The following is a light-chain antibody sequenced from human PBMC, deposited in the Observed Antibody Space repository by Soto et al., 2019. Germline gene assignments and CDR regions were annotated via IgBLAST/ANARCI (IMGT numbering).Light chain of an antibody. Sequence: QSVLTQPPSMSGAPGQRVTISCTGSSSDIGAGYDVHWYQQFPGTAPKLLIYSNINRPSGVPDRFSGSKSGTSASLAITGLQAEDEADYYCQSYDSSLGGSKGVFGGGTKVHRP. CDR1: SSDIGAGYD. V-gene: IGLV1-40*01. CDR3: QSYDSSLGGSKGV. J-gene: IGLJ3*02. CDR2: SNI.